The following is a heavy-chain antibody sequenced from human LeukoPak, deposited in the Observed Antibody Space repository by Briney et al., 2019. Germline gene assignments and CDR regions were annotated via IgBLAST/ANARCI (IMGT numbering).Heavy chain of an antibody. CDR2: INHTGST. D-gene: IGHD3-22*01. Sequence: SETLSLTCAVYGGSFSGYYWRWIRQPPGKGLEWIGEINHTGSTNYNPSLKSRVTTSVETSKNQFSLKLSSVSAADTAVYYCARAATVRSMIVVARRGRWFDPWGQGTLVTVSS. CDR1: GGSFSGYY. V-gene: IGHV4-34*01. J-gene: IGHJ5*02. CDR3: ARAATVRSMIVVARRGRWFDP.